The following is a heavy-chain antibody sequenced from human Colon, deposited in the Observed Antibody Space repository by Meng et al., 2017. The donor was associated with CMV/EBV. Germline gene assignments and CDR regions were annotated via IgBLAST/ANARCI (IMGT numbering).Heavy chain of an antibody. Sequence: SETLSLTCTVSDYSISSGYYWGWIRQPPGKGLEWIVSIYHSGSTFHNPSLKSRVTISVDTSKNQFSLKLSSVTAADTAVYYCVLSKGTAMISNWGQGTLVTVSS. J-gene: IGHJ4*02. CDR2: IYHSGST. CDR1: DYSISSGYY. D-gene: IGHD5-18*01. V-gene: IGHV4-38-2*02. CDR3: VLSKGTAMISN.